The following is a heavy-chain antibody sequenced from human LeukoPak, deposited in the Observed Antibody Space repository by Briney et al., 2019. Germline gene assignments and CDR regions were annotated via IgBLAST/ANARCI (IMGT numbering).Heavy chain of an antibody. J-gene: IGHJ4*02. CDR1: GGSISSTNW. Sequence: PSGTLSLTCAVSGGSISSTNWWSWVRQPPGKGLEWIGEIYHSGSTNYNPSLMSRVTISVDKSKNQFSLKLNSVTAADTAVYYCARAGYGDSDFDYWGQGTLVTVSS. V-gene: IGHV4-4*02. CDR2: IYHSGST. D-gene: IGHD4-17*01. CDR3: ARAGYGDSDFDY.